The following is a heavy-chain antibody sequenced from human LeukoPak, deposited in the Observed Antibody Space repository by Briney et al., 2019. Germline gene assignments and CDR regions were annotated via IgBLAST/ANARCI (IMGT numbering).Heavy chain of an antibody. J-gene: IGHJ4*02. D-gene: IGHD3-16*02. CDR3: ARDRRYDYVWGSYRYLQDY. CDR2: ISAYNGNT. Sequence: ASVKVSCKASGYTFTSYGISWVRQAPGQGLEWMGWISAYNGNTNYAQKLQGRVTMTTDTSTSTAYMELRSLRSDDTAVYYCARDRRYDYVWGSYRYLQDYWGQGTLVTVSS. CDR1: GYTFTSYG. V-gene: IGHV1-18*01.